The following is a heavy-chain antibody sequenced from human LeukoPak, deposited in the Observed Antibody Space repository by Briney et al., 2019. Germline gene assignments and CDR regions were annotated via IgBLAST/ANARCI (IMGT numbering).Heavy chain of an antibody. CDR2: IYYNGNT. J-gene: IGHJ6*02. Sequence: SETLSLTCSVSDGSINSYYWNWIRRPLGKGLEWIGYIYYNGNTNYSPSLKSRVTMSVDTSKNLFSLKVSSVTAADTAVYYCARGRSNYYGMDVWGQGTTVTVSS. CDR3: ARGRSNYYGMDV. D-gene: IGHD1-26*01. CDR1: DGSINSYY. V-gene: IGHV4-59*01.